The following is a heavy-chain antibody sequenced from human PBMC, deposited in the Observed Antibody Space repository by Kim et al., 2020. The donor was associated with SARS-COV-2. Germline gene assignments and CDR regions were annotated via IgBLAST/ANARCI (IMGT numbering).Heavy chain of an antibody. CDR2: IYHSGST. D-gene: IGHD1-26*01. CDR1: GYSISSGYY. CDR3: ARVQVGATLYFDY. V-gene: IGHV4-38-2*02. Sequence: SETLSLTCTVSGYSISSGYYWGWIRQPPGKGLEWIGSIYHSGSTYYNPSLKSRVTISVDTSKNQFSLKLSSVTAADTAVYYCARVQVGATLYFDYWGQGTLVTVSS. J-gene: IGHJ4*02.